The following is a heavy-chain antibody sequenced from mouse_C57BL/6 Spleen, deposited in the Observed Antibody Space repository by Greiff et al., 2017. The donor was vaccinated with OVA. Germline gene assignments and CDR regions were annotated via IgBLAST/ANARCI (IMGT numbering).Heavy chain of an antibody. D-gene: IGHD2-4*01. Sequence: QVQLQQSGAKLVKPGASVKISCKASGYAFSSYWMNWVKQRPGKGLEWIGQIYPGDGDTNYNGKFKGKATLTADKSSSTAYMQLSSLTSEDSAVYFCARSGNDYDGFAYWGQGTLVTVSA. CDR1: GYAFSSYW. V-gene: IGHV1-80*01. J-gene: IGHJ3*01. CDR3: ARSGNDYDGFAY. CDR2: IYPGDGDT.